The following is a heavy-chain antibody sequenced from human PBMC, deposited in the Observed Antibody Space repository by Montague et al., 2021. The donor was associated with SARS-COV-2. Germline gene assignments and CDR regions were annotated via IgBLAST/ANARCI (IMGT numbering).Heavy chain of an antibody. D-gene: IGHD3-10*01. J-gene: IGHJ6*02. Sequence: SLRLSCAASGFRSDRYAMSWVRQAPGKGLEWLSAISSGGETTDYADSMKGRFTLSRDNSMNTLYLQMNRLRGEDTAVYYCARGIYMRRGVSHGMDVWGQGTTVTVSS. CDR3: ARGIYMRRGVSHGMDV. CDR1: GFRSDRYA. CDR2: ISSGGETT. V-gene: IGHV3-23*01.